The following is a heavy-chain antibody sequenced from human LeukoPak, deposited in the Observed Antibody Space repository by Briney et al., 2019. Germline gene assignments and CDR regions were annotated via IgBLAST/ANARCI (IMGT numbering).Heavy chain of an antibody. V-gene: IGHV3-66*01. J-gene: IGHJ6*02. D-gene: IGHD3-3*01. CDR2: IYTGGST. CDR1: GFTVSSNY. CDR3: ARGWSGPLPDV. Sequence: GGSLRLSCAASGFTVSSNYMSWVRQAPGKGLEWVSVIYTGGSTYYADSVKGRFTISRDNSKNTLYLHMNSLRVEDTAVYYCARGWSGPLPDVWGQGTTVTVSS.